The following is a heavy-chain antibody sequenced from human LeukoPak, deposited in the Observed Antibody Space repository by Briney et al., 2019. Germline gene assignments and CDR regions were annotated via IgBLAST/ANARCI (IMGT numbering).Heavy chain of an antibody. Sequence: GGSLRLSCAASGFTFSSYAMSWVRQAPGKGLEWVSAISGSGGSTYYADSVKGRFTISRDNSKNTLDLQMNSLRAEDTAVYYCATVANPGYSSGWYEFDWGQGTLVTVSP. CDR3: ATVANPGYSSGWYEFD. V-gene: IGHV3-23*01. D-gene: IGHD6-19*01. CDR1: GFTFSSYA. CDR2: ISGSGGST. J-gene: IGHJ4*02.